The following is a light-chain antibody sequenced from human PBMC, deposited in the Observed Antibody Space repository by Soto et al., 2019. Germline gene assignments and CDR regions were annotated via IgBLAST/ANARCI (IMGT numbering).Light chain of an antibody. CDR1: SSDVGGYNY. J-gene: IGLJ1*01. CDR3: SSYTTSNTRQIV. V-gene: IGLV2-14*01. CDR2: DVS. Sequence: QSVITPPASVSESPGHSITISCTGTSSDVGGYNYVSWYQQHPGKAPKFMIYDVSNRPSGVSNRFSGSKSGNTASLTISGLQAEDEADYYCSSYTTSNTRQIVFGTGTKVTVL.